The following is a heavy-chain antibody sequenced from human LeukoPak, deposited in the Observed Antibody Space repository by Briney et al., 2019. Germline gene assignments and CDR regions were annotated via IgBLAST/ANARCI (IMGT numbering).Heavy chain of an antibody. CDR2: ISSSSSYI. Sequence: PGGSLRLSCAASGFTFSTSAMTWVRQAPGKGLEWVSSISSSSSYIYYADSVKGRFTISRDNAKNSLYLQMNSLRAEDTAVYYCARDRIAVAYFDYWGQGTLVTVSS. D-gene: IGHD6-19*01. CDR3: ARDRIAVAYFDY. J-gene: IGHJ4*02. CDR1: GFTFSTSA. V-gene: IGHV3-21*01.